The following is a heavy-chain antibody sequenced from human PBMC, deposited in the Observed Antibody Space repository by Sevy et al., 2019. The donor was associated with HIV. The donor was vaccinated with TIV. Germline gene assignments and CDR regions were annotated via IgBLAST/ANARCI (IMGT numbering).Heavy chain of an antibody. J-gene: IGHJ4*02. CDR3: AGWSSAWTLFDY. V-gene: IGHV3-30-3*02. D-gene: IGHD6-19*01. CDR2: IYSDGKT. Sequence: GGSLRLSCATSGFIFSNYAMHWIRQAPGKGLEWVAVIYSDGKTFYADSVQDRFTISRDNSKNTLYLQMNSLRAEDTAVYYCAGWSSAWTLFDYWGQGTLVTVSS. CDR1: GFIFSNYA.